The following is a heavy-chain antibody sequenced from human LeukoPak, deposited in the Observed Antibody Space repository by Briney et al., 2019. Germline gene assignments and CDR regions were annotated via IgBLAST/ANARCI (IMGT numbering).Heavy chain of an antibody. J-gene: IGHJ6*02. V-gene: IGHV3-23*01. D-gene: IGHD3-22*01. Sequence: GGSLRLSYTASGFIFSTCAMSWVRQAPGKGLEWVSAISGSGGTTYYADSVKGRFTISRDNSKNTLFLQMNSLRAEDTAVYYCAKGPMRSLDVWGQGTTVTVSS. CDR1: GFIFSTCA. CDR2: ISGSGGTT. CDR3: AKGPMRSLDV.